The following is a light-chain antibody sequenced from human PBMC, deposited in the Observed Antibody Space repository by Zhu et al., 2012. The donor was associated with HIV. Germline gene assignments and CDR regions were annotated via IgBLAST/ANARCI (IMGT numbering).Light chain of an antibody. V-gene: IGKV3-20*01. J-gene: IGKJ2*01. CDR3: QHYVPSPMYT. CDR1: QTVSRNY. Sequence: IVLTQSPATLSLSPGERATVSCRASQTVSRNYLAWYQQKPGQAPRLLIYGASRRVTGIPDRFSGSGSGTDFTLTISRLEPEDFAVYYCQHYVPSPMYTFGQGTKAGDQT. CDR2: GAS.